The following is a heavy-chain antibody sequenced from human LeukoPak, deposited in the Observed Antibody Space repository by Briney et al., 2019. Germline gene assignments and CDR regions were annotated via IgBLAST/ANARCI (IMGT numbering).Heavy chain of an antibody. D-gene: IGHD4-17*01. V-gene: IGHV3-23*01. CDR2: ISGSRGST. CDR3: AKDLSPPDGDYFGLGAFDI. Sequence: PGGSLRLSCAASGFTFSSYAMSWVRQAPGKGLEWVSAISGSRGSTYYADSVKGRFTISRDNSKNTLYLQMNSLRAEDTAVYYCAKDLSPPDGDYFGLGAFDIWGQGTMVTVSS. J-gene: IGHJ3*02. CDR1: GFTFSSYA.